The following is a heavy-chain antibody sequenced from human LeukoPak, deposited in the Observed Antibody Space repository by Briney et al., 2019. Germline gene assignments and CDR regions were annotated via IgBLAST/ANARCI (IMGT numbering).Heavy chain of an antibody. V-gene: IGHV4-61*01. CDR1: GGSISSGSYY. J-gene: IGHJ4*02. Sequence: SETLSLTCTVSGGSISSGSYYWSWIRQPPGRGLEWIGYTYYSGSTNYNPSLKSRVTISVDTSKNQFSLKLSSVTAADTAVYYCASDRGYSYGPGGIDYWGQGTLVTVSS. CDR2: TYYSGST. D-gene: IGHD5-18*01. CDR3: ASDRGYSYGPGGIDY.